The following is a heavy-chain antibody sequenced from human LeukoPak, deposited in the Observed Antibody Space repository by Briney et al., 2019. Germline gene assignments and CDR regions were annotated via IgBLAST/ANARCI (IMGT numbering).Heavy chain of an antibody. J-gene: IGHJ5*01. CDR2: INHSGST. V-gene: IGHV4-34*01. CDR1: GGSFSGYY. Sequence: SETLSLTCAVYGGSFSGYYWSWIRQPPGKGLEWIGEINHSGSTNYNPSLKSRVTISVDTSKNQFSLKLSSVTAADTAVYYCAAGIGYCSGGSCYWFDSWGQGTLATVSS. CDR3: AAGIGYCSGGSCYWFDS. D-gene: IGHD2-15*01.